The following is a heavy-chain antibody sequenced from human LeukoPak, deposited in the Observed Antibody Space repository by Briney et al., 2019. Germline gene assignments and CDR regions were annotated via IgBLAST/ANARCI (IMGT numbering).Heavy chain of an antibody. D-gene: IGHD5/OR15-5a*01. V-gene: IGHV4-59*08. J-gene: IGHJ6*03. CDR2: IYYSGST. CDR1: GGSISSYY. Sequence: SETLSLTCTVSGGSISSYYWSWIRQPPGKGLEWIGYIYYSGSTNYNPSLKSRVTISVDTSKSQFSLKLSSVTAADTAVYYCARHPLHYYYYMDVWGKGTTVTVSS. CDR3: ARHPLHYYYYMDV.